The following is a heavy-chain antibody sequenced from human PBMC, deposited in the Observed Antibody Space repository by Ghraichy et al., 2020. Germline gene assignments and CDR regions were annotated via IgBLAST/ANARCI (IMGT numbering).Heavy chain of an antibody. CDR3: AGYRTSFFDY. D-gene: IGHD3-16*02. V-gene: IGHV4-59*08. Sequence: SETLSLTCSVSGVSITNYYCSWIRQTPGKGLEWIGYIYHGGSTNYNPSLESRVTISVDTSKKQVSLKLTSVTAADTAVYYCAGYRTSFFDYWGQGTLVTVSS. J-gene: IGHJ4*02. CDR2: IYHGGST. CDR1: GVSITNYY.